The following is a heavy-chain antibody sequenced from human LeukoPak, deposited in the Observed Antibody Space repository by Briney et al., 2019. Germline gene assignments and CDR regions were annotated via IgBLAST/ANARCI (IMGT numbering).Heavy chain of an antibody. V-gene: IGHV1-18*01. CDR2: MSAYNGNT. D-gene: IGHD2-15*01. CDR1: GYTFTSYG. Sequence: ASVKVSCKASGYTFTSYGISWVRQAPEQGLEWMGWMSAYNGNTNYAQKLQGRVTMTTDTSTSTAYMELRSLRSDDTAVYYCARGPYCSGGTCYSQYFDYWGQGTLVTVSS. CDR3: ARGPYCSGGTCYSQYFDY. J-gene: IGHJ4*02.